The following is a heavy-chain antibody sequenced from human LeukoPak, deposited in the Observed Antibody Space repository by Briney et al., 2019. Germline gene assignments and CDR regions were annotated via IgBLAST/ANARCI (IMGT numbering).Heavy chain of an antibody. CDR3: ARVRYQLHYFDY. J-gene: IGHJ4*02. V-gene: IGHV5-51*01. Sequence: NRGESLQISCQGSGYSFTSYWIGWVRQMPGKGLEWMGIIYPGDSDTRYSPSFQGQVTISADKSISTAYLQWSSLKASDTAMYYCARVRYQLHYFDYWGQGTLVTVSS. CDR2: IYPGDSDT. CDR1: GYSFTSYW. D-gene: IGHD2-2*01.